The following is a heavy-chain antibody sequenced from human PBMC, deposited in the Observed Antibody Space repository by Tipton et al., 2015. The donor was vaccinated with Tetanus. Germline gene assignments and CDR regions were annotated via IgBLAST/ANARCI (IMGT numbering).Heavy chain of an antibody. CDR3: ARDHGITWGGMGYYYGMDV. D-gene: IGHD3-16*01. J-gene: IGHJ6*02. V-gene: IGHV4-30-4*01. CDR2: IYYSGST. Sequence: WVRQAPGKGLESIGYIYYSGSTYYNPSLKSRVTISVDTSKNQFSLRLSSVTAADTAVYYCARDHGITWGGMGYYYGMDVWGQGP.